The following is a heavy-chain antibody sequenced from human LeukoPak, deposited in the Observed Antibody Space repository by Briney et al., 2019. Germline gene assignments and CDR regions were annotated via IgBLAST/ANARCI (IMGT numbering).Heavy chain of an antibody. Sequence: GGSLRLSCAASGFTFSSYEMNWVRQAPGKGLEWVSYISSSGSTIYHADSVKGRFTISRDNAKNSLYLQMSSLRVEDTAVYYCARPRGNVEMATNPFDYWGQGTLVTVSS. CDR3: ARPRGNVEMATNPFDY. J-gene: IGHJ4*02. V-gene: IGHV3-48*03. D-gene: IGHD5-24*01. CDR2: ISSSGSTI. CDR1: GFTFSSYE.